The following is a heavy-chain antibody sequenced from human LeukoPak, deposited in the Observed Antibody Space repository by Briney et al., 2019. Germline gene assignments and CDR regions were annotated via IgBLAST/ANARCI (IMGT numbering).Heavy chain of an antibody. V-gene: IGHV5-51*01. CDR1: GFSLASCW. D-gene: IGHD5-12*01. Sequence: GESLKISCKGSGFSLASCWIGWVRQMPGKGLEWMGIIYPGDSDTRYSPSFQGQVTISADKSISTAYLQLSSLKVSDTAMYYCARQGSGYDWSHGLDVWGKGTAVTVSS. J-gene: IGHJ6*04. CDR3: ARQGSGYDWSHGLDV. CDR2: IYPGDSDT.